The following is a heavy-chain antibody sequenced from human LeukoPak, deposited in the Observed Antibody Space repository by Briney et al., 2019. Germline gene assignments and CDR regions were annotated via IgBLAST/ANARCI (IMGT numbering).Heavy chain of an antibody. V-gene: IGHV3-30*18. CDR1: GFTFSSYG. Sequence: PGRSLRLSCAASGFTFSSYGMHWVRQAPGKGLEWVAVISYDGSNKYYADSVKGRFTISRDNSKNTLYLQMNSLRAEDTAVYYCAKGFSGWYYFDYWGQGTLVTVSS. D-gene: IGHD6-19*01. J-gene: IGHJ4*02. CDR2: ISYDGSNK. CDR3: AKGFSGWYYFDY.